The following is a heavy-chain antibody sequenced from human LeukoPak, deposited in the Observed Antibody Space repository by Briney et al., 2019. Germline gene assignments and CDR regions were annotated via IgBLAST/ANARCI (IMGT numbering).Heavy chain of an antibody. D-gene: IGHD3-16*01. Sequence: GGSLRLSCAASGFAVSNKFMYWVRQAPGKGLEWVSVIRVGDVTHYADSVKGRFTASRDTSKNTVYLQMESLRVEDTAVFYCAREDNGGATDDGFDVWGHGTVVIVSS. CDR1: GFAVSNKF. CDR3: AREDNGGATDDGFDV. CDR2: IRVGDVT. J-gene: IGHJ3*01. V-gene: IGHV3-53*01.